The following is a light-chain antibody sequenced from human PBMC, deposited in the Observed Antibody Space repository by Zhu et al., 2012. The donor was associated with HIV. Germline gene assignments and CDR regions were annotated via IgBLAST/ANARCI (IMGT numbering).Light chain of an antibody. J-gene: IGKJ2*01. CDR2: GAS. CDR3: QQYGSSPYT. CDR1: QSVRSSY. Sequence: EIVLTQSPGTLSLSPGERATLSCGASQSVRSSYLAWYQHKSGQAPRLLIYGASSRATGIPDRFSGTESGTDFTLTINRLEPEDFAVYYCQQYGSSPYTFGQGTKLEIK. V-gene: IGKV3-20*01.